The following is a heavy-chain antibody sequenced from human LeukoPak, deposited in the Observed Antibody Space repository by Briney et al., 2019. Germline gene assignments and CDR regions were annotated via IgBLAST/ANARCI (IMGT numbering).Heavy chain of an antibody. J-gene: IGHJ4*02. D-gene: IGHD3-22*01. CDR1: GFTLNTFT. V-gene: IGHV3-21*01. CDR2: ISSSGSYI. CDR3: ARQEARNYYYEGLDY. Sequence: GGSLRLSCAASGFTLNTFTMNWVRQAPGKGLEWVSSISSSGSYIYYADSVKGRFTISRDNSKNTLYLQMNSLRPDDTAIYFCARQEARNYYYEGLDYWGQGNLVTVSS.